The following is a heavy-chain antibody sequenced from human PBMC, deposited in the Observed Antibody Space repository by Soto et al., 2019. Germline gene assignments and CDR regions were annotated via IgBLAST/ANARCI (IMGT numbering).Heavy chain of an antibody. CDR3: ARLGDCTTNRCQPGWFEP. V-gene: IGHV4-4*02. Sequence: QVHLQESGPGLVKPSGTLSLTCAVSGVSISTTNWWSWVRQPPGKGLEWIGDIFHSGNTNYNPSLKSRVSMSLDKAKNHFSLKLSSVTAADTAVYYCARLGDCTTNRCQPGWFEPGGQGTLVTVSS. D-gene: IGHD2-8*01. CDR2: IFHSGNT. J-gene: IGHJ5*02. CDR1: GVSISTTNW.